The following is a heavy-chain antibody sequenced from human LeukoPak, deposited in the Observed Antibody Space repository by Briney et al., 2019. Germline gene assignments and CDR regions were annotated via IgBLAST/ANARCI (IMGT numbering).Heavy chain of an antibody. CDR3: ARDGLVVVPVAMEYRNWFDP. Sequence: ASVKVSCKASGYAFISFAMHWVRQAPGQRLEWMGWINADNGYTKYSQKFQGRLTITRDTSASTAYMELSSLRSEDTAVYYCARDGLVVVPVAMEYRNWFDPWGQGTLVTVSS. D-gene: IGHD2-2*01. V-gene: IGHV1-3*01. CDR1: GYAFISFA. CDR2: INADNGYT. J-gene: IGHJ5*02.